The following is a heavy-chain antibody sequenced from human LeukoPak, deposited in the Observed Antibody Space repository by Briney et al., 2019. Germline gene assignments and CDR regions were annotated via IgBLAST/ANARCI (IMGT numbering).Heavy chain of an antibody. Sequence: GGSLRLSYAASGFTFNRYWMSWVRQAPGKGLEWVANIKQDGSEKYYVDSVKGRFTISRDNAKNSLYLQMNSLRAEDTAVYYCARDHCGGDCYPRDYWGQGTLVTVSS. V-gene: IGHV3-7*01. CDR2: IKQDGSEK. D-gene: IGHD2-21*01. CDR3: ARDHCGGDCYPRDY. J-gene: IGHJ4*02. CDR1: GFTFNRYW.